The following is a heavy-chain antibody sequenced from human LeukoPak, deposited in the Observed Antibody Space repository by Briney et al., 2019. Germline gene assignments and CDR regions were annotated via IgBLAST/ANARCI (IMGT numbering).Heavy chain of an antibody. V-gene: IGHV3-53*01. Sequence: GESLRLSCAASGFTVSSNYMSWVRQAPGKGLEWVSVIYSGGSTHYADSVKGRFTISRDNSKNTLYLQMNSLRAEDTAVYYCARAEVGATPLDVWGQGTTVTVSS. D-gene: IGHD1-26*01. CDR2: IYSGGST. CDR1: GFTVSSNY. J-gene: IGHJ6*02. CDR3: ARAEVGATPLDV.